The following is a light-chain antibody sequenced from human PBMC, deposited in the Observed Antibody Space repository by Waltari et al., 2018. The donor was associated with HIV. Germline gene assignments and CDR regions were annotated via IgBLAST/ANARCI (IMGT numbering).Light chain of an antibody. CDR2: DNS. J-gene: IGLJ3*02. CDR1: SSHLGAGHE. V-gene: IGLV1-40*01. Sequence: QSVLTQPPSVSGAPGQRVTTSCTGPSSHLGAGHELHRYRQLPGTAPKLLIYDNSNRPSGVPDRFSGSKSGTSASLAITGLQAEDEADYYCQSYDSSLSGWVFGGGTKLTVL. CDR3: QSYDSSLSGWV.